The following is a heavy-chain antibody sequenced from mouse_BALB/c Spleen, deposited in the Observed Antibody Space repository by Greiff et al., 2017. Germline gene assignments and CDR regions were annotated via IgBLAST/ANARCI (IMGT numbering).Heavy chain of an antibody. J-gene: IGHJ4*01. CDR3: ARAGIYYGSTYAMDY. D-gene: IGHD1-1*01. CDR1: GYSFTGYF. Sequence: EVQLQQSGPELVKPGASVKISCKASGYSFTGYFMNWVMQSHGKSLEWIGRINPYNGDTFYNQKFKGKATLTVDKSSSTAHLELRSLASEDSAVYYCARAGIYYGSTYAMDYWGQGTSVTVSS. V-gene: IGHV1-20*02. CDR2: INPYNGDT.